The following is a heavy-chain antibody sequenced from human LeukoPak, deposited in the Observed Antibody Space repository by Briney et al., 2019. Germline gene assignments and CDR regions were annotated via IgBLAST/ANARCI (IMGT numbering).Heavy chain of an antibody. J-gene: IGHJ4*02. CDR1: GFTFSDHY. Sequence: GGSLRLSCTASGFTFSDHYMDWVRQPPDKGLEWVAFIKFDGSQKYYADSVRGRFTVSRYNSRNMLYLQLDSLRDDDTAVYFCARRLPDSGSYSPDYWGQGTLVTISS. D-gene: IGHD3-10*01. CDR3: ARRLPDSGSYSPDY. CDR2: IKFDGSQK. V-gene: IGHV3-30*02.